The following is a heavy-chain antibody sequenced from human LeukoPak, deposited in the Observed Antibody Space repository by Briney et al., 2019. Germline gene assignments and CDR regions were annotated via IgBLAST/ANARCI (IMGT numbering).Heavy chain of an antibody. CDR2: INPNSGGT. J-gene: IGHJ4*02. V-gene: IGHV1-2*02. CDR3: ASSRVVAAWGLYFDY. CDR1: GYTFTGYY. Sequence: ASVKASCKXSGYTFTGYYMHWVRQAPGQGLEWMGWINPNSGGTNYAQKFQGRVTMTRDTSISTAYMELSRLRSDDTAVYYCASSRVVAAWGLYFDYWGQGTLVTVSS. D-gene: IGHD2-15*01.